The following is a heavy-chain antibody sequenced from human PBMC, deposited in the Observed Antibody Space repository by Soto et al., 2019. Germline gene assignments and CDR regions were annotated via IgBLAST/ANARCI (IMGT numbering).Heavy chain of an antibody. V-gene: IGHV1-69*13. CDR3: ARDSLGVVVVAATYGMDV. J-gene: IGHJ6*02. CDR1: GGTFSRYA. CDR2: IIPIFGTA. D-gene: IGHD2-15*01. Sequence: SVKVSCKASGGTFSRYAISWVRQAPGQGLEWMGGIIPIFGTANYAQKFQGRVTITADESTSTAYMELSSLRSEDTAVYYCARDSLGVVVVAATYGMDVSGQGTTVTVSS.